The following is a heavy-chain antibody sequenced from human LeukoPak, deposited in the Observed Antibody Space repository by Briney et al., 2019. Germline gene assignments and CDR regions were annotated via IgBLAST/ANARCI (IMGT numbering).Heavy chain of an antibody. CDR3: ARDSTYYYDSGSSGPHYFDF. CDR2: ISYHGDIT. Sequence: GGSLRLSCAASGFTFSSYAMHWVRQAPGKGLEWVALISYHGDITYYADSVKGRFTLSRDNSKTTLFLQLNSLRAEDTAEYYCARDSTYYYDSGSSGPHYFDFWGQGTLVTVSS. CDR1: GFTFSSYA. J-gene: IGHJ4*02. V-gene: IGHV3-30*01. D-gene: IGHD3-10*01.